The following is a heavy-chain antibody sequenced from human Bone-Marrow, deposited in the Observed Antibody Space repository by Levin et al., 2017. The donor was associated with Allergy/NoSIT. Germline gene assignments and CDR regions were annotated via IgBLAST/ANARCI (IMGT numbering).Heavy chain of an antibody. D-gene: IGHD3-10*01. CDR3: AKHSGLQYGSSDF. J-gene: IGHJ4*02. V-gene: IGHV3-23*05. CDR1: GFTFSSDA. CDR2: ISTVITNT. Sequence: GGSLRLSCAGSGFTFSSDAMSWFRQAPGKGLEWVSTISTVITNTYYPDSVKGRFTISRDNSKNTLFLQMNSLRAEDSAIYYCAKHSGLQYGSSDFWGQGTLVTVSS.